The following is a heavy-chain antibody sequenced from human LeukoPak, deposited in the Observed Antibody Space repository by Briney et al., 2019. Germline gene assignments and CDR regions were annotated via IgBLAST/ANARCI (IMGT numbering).Heavy chain of an antibody. Sequence: SETLSLTCAVYGGSFSGYYWSWIRQPPGKGLEWIGEINHSGSTNYNPSLKSRVTISVDTSKNQFSLKLSSVTAADTAVYYCARVPAGYSSGWSFDYWGQGTLVTVSS. CDR1: GGSFSGYY. CDR3: ARVPAGYSSGWSFDY. CDR2: INHSGST. D-gene: IGHD6-19*01. V-gene: IGHV4-34*01. J-gene: IGHJ4*02.